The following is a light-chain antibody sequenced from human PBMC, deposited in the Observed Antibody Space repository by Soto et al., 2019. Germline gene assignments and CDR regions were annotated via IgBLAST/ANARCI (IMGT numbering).Light chain of an antibody. CDR1: SSDVGGYDY. CDR2: DVS. Sequence: QSALTQPASVSGSPGQSITISCTGTSSDVGGYDYVSWYQHHPGKAPQLMIYDVSNRPSGVSNRFSGSKSGNTASLTISGLQPADEADYYCCSYTTSNTRQIVFGTGTKLTVL. V-gene: IGLV2-14*03. CDR3: CSYTTSNTRQIV. J-gene: IGLJ1*01.